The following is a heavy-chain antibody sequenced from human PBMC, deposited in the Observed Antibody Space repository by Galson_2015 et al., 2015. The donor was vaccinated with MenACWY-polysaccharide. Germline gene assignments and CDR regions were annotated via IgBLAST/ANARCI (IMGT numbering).Heavy chain of an antibody. CDR2: ISSGGTI. J-gene: IGHJ4*02. CDR1: GFTFSSYS. V-gene: IGHV3-48*02. Sequence: LRLSCAASGFTFSSYSMNWVRQAPWKGLEWVSYISSGGTIYYADSVKGRFTISRDNAKNSLYLQMNSLRDDDTAVYYCARVLKGLVGAAPDYWGQGTLVTVSS. D-gene: IGHD1-26*01. CDR3: ARVLKGLVGAAPDY.